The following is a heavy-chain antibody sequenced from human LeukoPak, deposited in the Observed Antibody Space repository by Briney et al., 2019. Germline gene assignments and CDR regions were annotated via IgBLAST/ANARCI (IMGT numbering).Heavy chain of an antibody. Sequence: ASVKVSCKASGYTFSNYEINWVRQATGQGLEWMGWMNPNSGDIGYAQKFQGRVTMTWNTSISTAYMELSSLRSEDTAVYYCARPKPMARGRWFHPWGQGTLVTVSS. CDR3: ARPKPMARGRWFHP. J-gene: IGHJ5*02. CDR1: GYTFSNYE. CDR2: MNPNSGDI. D-gene: IGHD3-10*01. V-gene: IGHV1-8*01.